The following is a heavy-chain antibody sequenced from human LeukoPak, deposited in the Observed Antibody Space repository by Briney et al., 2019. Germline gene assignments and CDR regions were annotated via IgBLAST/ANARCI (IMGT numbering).Heavy chain of an antibody. CDR1: GYTFTSYG. CDR3: ARDRPSRGYCSGGTCPLFDY. CDR2: TSAYNGNT. J-gene: IGHJ4*02. Sequence: ASVKVSCKASGYTFTSYGISWVRQAPGQGLEWMGWTSAYNGNTNYAQKLQGRVTMTTDTSTSTAYMELRSLRSDDTAVYYCARDRPSRGYCSGGTCPLFDYWGQGTLVTVSS. V-gene: IGHV1-18*04. D-gene: IGHD2-15*01.